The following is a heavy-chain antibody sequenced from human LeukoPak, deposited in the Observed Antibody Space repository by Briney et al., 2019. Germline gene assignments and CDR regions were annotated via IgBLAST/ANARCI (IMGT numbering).Heavy chain of an antibody. D-gene: IGHD6-13*01. CDR1: GGSISSYY. CDR2: IYYSGST. J-gene: IGHJ5*02. Sequence: SETLSLTCTVSGGSISSYYWSWIRQPPGKGLEWIGYIYYSGSTNYNPSLKSRVTISVDTSKNQFSLKLRSVTAADPAVYYCASAIGQQLRSFDPWGQGTLVTVSS. CDR3: ASAIGQQLRSFDP. V-gene: IGHV4-59*01.